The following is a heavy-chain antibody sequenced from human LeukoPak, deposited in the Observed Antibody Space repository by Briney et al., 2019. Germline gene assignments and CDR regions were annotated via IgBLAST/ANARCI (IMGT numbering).Heavy chain of an antibody. CDR2: ISGSGGST. J-gene: IGHJ4*02. Sequence: GSLRLSCAASGFTFNKHWMTWVRQAPGKGLEWVSAISGSGGSTYYADSVKGRFTISRDNSKNTLYLQMNSLRAEDTAVYYCAKDLGYCSGGSCYVYDYWGQGTLVTVSS. CDR1: GFTFNKHW. D-gene: IGHD2-15*01. CDR3: AKDLGYCSGGSCYVYDY. V-gene: IGHV3-23*01.